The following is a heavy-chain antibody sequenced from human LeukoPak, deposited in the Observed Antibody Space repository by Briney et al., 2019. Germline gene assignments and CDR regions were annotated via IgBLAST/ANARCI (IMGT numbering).Heavy chain of an antibody. CDR1: GGFLSSLY. J-gene: IGHJ4*02. CDR3: ARGSHYYNSQTFDY. CDR2: INYSGST. D-gene: IGHD3-22*01. V-gene: IGHV4-59*08. Sequence: SETPSLTCTVSGGFLSSLYWSWIRPLPGKGLEWDGYINYSGSTNYNPSLKSRVTISVDPSKIRFSLKLSSVTAADTAVYYCARGSHYYNSQTFDYWGQATLVTVSS.